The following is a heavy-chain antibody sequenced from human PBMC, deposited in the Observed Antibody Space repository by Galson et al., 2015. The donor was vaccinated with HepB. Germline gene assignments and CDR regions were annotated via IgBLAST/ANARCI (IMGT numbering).Heavy chain of an antibody. J-gene: IGHJ6*02. CDR1: GYTFTGYY. D-gene: IGHD1-26*01. Sequence: SVKVSCKASGYTFTGYYMHWVRQAPGQGLEWMGWINPNSGGTNYAQKFQGWVTMTRDMSISTAYMELSRLRSDDTAVYYCARGHQGATAAPHQYYYYYYGMDVWGQGTTVTVSS. V-gene: IGHV1-2*04. CDR3: ARGHQGATAAPHQYYYYYYGMDV. CDR2: INPNSGGT.